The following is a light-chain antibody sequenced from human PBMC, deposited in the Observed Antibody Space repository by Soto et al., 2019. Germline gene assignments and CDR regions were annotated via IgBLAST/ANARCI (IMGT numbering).Light chain of an antibody. J-gene: IGLJ1*01. Sequence: QSALTPPRSVSASPGQSVTISCTGTRSDVGGYNYVSWHQHHPGKAPKLMIYGVSERPSGVPDRFSGSKSGNTASLTISGLQAEDEADYYCCSYAGTPYVFGTGTKVTVL. V-gene: IGLV2-11*01. CDR3: CSYAGTPYV. CDR2: GVS. CDR1: RSDVGGYNY.